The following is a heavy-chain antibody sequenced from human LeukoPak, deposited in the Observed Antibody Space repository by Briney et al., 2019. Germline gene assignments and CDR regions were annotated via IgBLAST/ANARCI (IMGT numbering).Heavy chain of an antibody. CDR1: GYSFTSYW. V-gene: IGHV5-51*01. J-gene: IGHJ3*02. CDR3: ARKFCSSTTCYVAFDM. CDR2: IYPRDSDT. D-gene: IGHD2-2*01. Sequence: GGSLKISCKGSGYSFTSYWIGWVRQMPGKGLEYMGIIYPRDSDTRYSPSFEGQVTISADKSISTAYLQWSSLKASDTAMYFCARKFCSSTTCYVAFDMWGQGTMVTVSS.